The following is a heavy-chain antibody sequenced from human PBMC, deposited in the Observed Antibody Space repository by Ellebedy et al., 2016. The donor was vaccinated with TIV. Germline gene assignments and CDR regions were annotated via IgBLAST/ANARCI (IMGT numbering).Heavy chain of an antibody. J-gene: IGHJ6*02. CDR2: IRANGEGGTA. CDR3: STDPKEAPLV. Sequence: GESLKISXAASGITFNKAWMSWVRQTPGKGLEWVGRIRANGEGGTADYAAPVKGRFIISRDDSENTLFLQMNSLQTEDTAVYYCSTDPKEAPLVWGRGTTVTVSS. V-gene: IGHV3-15*01. CDR1: GITFNKAW.